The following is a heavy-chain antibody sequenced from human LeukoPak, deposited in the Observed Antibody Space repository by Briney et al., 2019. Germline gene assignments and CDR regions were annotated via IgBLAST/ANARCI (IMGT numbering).Heavy chain of an antibody. CDR2: IYFSGSN. J-gene: IGHJ6*03. D-gene: IGHD4-17*01. CDR3: ARGAFYGDYYYYYMDV. V-gene: IGHV4-59*01. Sequence: SETLSLTCTVSGGSISNYHWNWIRQPPGKGLEWIGHIYFSGSNNYNPSLNSRVTISVDTSKNQFSLKLSSVTTADTAVYYCARGAFYGDYYYYYMDVWGKGTTVTVSS. CDR1: GGSISNYH.